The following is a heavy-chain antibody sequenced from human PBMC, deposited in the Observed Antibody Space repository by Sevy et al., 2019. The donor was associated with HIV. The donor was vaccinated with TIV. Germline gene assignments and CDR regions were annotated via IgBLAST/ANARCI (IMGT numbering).Heavy chain of an antibody. CDR1: GFTFSRYA. Sequence: GGSLRLSCAASGFTFSRYAMHWVRQAPGKGLEWVAVISYDGSNEYYADSVKGRLTISRDNSKNTLYLQMNSLRAEDTAVYYCARDSFGGYCSSTSCYNGMDVWGQGTTVTVSS. J-gene: IGHJ6*02. CDR3: ARDSFGGYCSSTSCYNGMDV. CDR2: ISYDGSNE. V-gene: IGHV3-30-3*01. D-gene: IGHD2-2*02.